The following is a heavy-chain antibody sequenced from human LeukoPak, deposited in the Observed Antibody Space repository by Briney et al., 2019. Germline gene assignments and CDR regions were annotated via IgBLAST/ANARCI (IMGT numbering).Heavy chain of an antibody. D-gene: IGHD2-2*02. CDR2: ISSSSSTI. CDR1: GFTFSSYS. J-gene: IGHJ4*02. Sequence: GGSLRLSCAASGFTFSSYSMNWVRQAPGKGLEWVSYISSSSSTIYYADSVKGRFTISRDNAKNSLYLQMNSLRAEDTAVYYCARGGGRRWGYCSSTSCDNGQSPFDYWGQGTLVTVSS. CDR3: ARGGGRRWGYCSSTSCDNGQSPFDY. V-gene: IGHV3-48*04.